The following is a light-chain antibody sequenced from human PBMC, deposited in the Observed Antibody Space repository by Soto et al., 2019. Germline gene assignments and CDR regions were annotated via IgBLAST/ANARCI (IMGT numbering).Light chain of an antibody. J-gene: IGKJ5*01. CDR1: QDVGKY. V-gene: IGKV1-33*01. Sequence: DIQMTQSPSSLSASVGDRVAITCQAGQDVGKYVNWYQQKAGKAPKLLIYDASNLETGVPSRFGGSGSGTHFTFTINSLQPEDFTTYYCQHYYTLPITFGQGTRLEIK. CDR2: DAS. CDR3: QHYYTLPIT.